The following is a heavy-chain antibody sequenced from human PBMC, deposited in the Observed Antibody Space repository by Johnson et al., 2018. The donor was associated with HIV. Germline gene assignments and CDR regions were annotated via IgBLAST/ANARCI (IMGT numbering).Heavy chain of an antibody. CDR3: ARYPIRDDAFDV. V-gene: IGHV3-7*01. CDR1: GFMFRSFW. J-gene: IGHJ3*01. Sequence: EKLVESGGGLVRPGGSLRLSCAASGFMFRSFWMTWVRQAPGMGLEWVANIKQDGTESYYVDSVKGRFTISRDNAKNSLYLQMNRLRVEDTAVYYCARYPIRDDAFDVWGQGTTVTVSS. CDR2: IKQDGTES. D-gene: IGHD5-12*01.